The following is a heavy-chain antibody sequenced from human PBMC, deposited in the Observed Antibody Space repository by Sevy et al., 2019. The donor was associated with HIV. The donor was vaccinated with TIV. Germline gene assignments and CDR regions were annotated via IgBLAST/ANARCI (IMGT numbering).Heavy chain of an antibody. Sequence: GGSLRLSCAASGFTFSSYGMHWVRQAPGKGLEWVAVIWYDGSNKYYADSVKGRFTISGDNSKNTLYLQMNSLRAEDTAVYYCARDQGYYYGSGSSSPYYGMDVWGQGTTVTVSS. V-gene: IGHV3-33*01. D-gene: IGHD3-10*01. CDR1: GFTFSSYG. J-gene: IGHJ6*02. CDR3: ARDQGYYYGSGSSSPYYGMDV. CDR2: IWYDGSNK.